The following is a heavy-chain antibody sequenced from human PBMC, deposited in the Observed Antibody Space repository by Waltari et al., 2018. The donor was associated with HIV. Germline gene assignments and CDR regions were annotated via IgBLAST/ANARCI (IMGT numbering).Heavy chain of an antibody. CDR3: VRGGRYYDSSGHGWIFDY. V-gene: IGHV3-66*01. D-gene: IGHD3-22*01. Sequence: EVQLVESGGGLVQPGGSLRLSCAASGFTVSSNYMTWVRQAPGKGLEWVSIIYSGGNTYYAGSVKGRFTISRDSSTNTLYLQMNSLRAEDTAVYYCVRGGRYYDSSGHGWIFDYWGQGTLVTVSS. CDR2: IYSGGNT. CDR1: GFTVSSNY. J-gene: IGHJ4*02.